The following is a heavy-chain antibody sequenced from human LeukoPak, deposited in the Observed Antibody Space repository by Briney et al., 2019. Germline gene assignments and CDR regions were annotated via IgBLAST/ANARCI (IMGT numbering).Heavy chain of an antibody. V-gene: IGHV3-48*01. CDR2: ISPTSGTI. J-gene: IGHJ4*02. D-gene: IGHD6-19*01. CDR3: ARVDGSSSCPDY. Sequence: GGSLRLSCAASGFTFSSYSMNWVRQAPGKGLEWVSYISPTSGTIHYAVSVKGRFTISRDNARNSLFLQMNSLRAEDTALYYCARVDGSSSCPDYWGQGTLVTVSS. CDR1: GFTFSSYS.